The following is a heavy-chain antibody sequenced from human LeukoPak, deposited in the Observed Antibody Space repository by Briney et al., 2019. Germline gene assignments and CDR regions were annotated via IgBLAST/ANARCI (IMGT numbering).Heavy chain of an antibody. CDR3: ARGLSDTAMVYFDY. V-gene: IGHV4-34*01. CDR2: INHSGST. D-gene: IGHD5-18*01. Sequence: SETLSLTCSVYCGSFSGYYWSWIRQPPGKGLEWIGEINHSGSTNYNPSLKSRVTISVDTSKNQFSLKLSSVTAADTAVYYCARGLSDTAMVYFDYWGQGTLVTVSS. CDR1: CGSFSGYY. J-gene: IGHJ4*02.